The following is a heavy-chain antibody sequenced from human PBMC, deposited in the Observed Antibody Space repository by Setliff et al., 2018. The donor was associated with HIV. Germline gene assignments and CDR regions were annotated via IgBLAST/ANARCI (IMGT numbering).Heavy chain of an antibody. CDR2: IYYSGST. Sequence: SETLSLTCNVSGDSISTGSYHWGWIRQPPGKGLEWIGSIYYSGSTAYNWSLKSRVTISVDTSKNQFSLKLSSVTAADTAVYYCARVDCSGTSCYRDSYYYMDAWGKGTPVTVSS. CDR1: GDSISTGSYH. CDR3: ARVDCSGTSCYRDSYYYMDA. J-gene: IGHJ6*03. D-gene: IGHD2-2*01. V-gene: IGHV4-39*01.